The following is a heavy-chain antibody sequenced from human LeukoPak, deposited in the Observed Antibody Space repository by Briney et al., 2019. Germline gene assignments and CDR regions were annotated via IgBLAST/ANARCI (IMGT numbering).Heavy chain of an antibody. Sequence: SETLSLTCAVYGGSFSGYYWSWIRQPPGKGLEWNGEINHSGSTNYNPSLKSRVTISVDTSKNQFSLKLSSVTAADTAVYYCARVGYDFDYWGQGTLVTVSS. CDR3: ARVGYDFDY. V-gene: IGHV4-34*01. D-gene: IGHD1-1*01. CDR1: GGSFSGYY. CDR2: INHSGST. J-gene: IGHJ4*02.